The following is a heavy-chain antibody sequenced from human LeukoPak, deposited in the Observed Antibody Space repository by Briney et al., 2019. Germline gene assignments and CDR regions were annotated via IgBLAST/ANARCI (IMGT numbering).Heavy chain of an antibody. CDR3: ARVPYYCYYGMDV. Sequence: SETLSLTCTVSGGSISSYYWSWIRQPPGKGLEWIGYIFYSGSTNYNPSLKSRVTISVDTSKNQFSLKVSSVTAADTAVYYCARVPYYCYYGMDVWGQGITVTVSS. J-gene: IGHJ6*02. CDR2: IFYSGST. V-gene: IGHV4-59*01. CDR1: GGSISSYY.